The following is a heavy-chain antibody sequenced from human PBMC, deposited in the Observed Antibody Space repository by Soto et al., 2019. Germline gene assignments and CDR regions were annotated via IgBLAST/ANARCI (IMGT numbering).Heavy chain of an antibody. J-gene: IGHJ4*02. V-gene: IGHV5-51*01. CDR2: IYPGDSDA. Sequence: GESLKISCKTSGYSFLNYWIGWVRQMPGKGLEWMGIIYPGDSDARYSPSFQGQVTISADKSISTVYLQWSSLKASDTAMYYCARYIVDTSMTASFNYWGQGTQVTVSS. CDR1: GYSFLNYW. D-gene: IGHD5-18*01. CDR3: ARYIVDTSMTASFNY.